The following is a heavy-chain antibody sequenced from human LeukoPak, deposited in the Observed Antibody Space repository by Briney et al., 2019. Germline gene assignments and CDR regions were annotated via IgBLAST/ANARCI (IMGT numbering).Heavy chain of an antibody. J-gene: IGHJ6*02. D-gene: IGHD3-10*01. CDR1: GGSISSYY. Sequence: SETLSLTCTVSGGSISSYYWSWIRQPPGKGLEWIGYIYYSGSTYYNPSLKSRVTISVDTSKNQFSLKLSSVTAADTAVYYCARVGPGGSGSYMPYYYYGMDVWGQGTTVTVSS. CDR2: IYYSGST. CDR3: ARVGPGGSGSYMPYYYYGMDV. V-gene: IGHV4-59*12.